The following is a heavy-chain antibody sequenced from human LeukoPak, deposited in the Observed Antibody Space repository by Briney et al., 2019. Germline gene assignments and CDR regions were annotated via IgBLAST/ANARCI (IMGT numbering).Heavy chain of an antibody. V-gene: IGHV4-34*01. D-gene: IGHD3-22*01. Sequence: SETLSLTCAVYGGSFSGYYWSWIRQPPGKGLEWIGEINHSGSTNYNPSLKSRVTISVDTSKNQFSLKLSSVTAADTAVYYCASRYYDSSGLDYWGQGTLVTVSS. CDR3: ASRYYDSSGLDY. CDR1: GGSFSGYY. J-gene: IGHJ4*02. CDR2: INHSGST.